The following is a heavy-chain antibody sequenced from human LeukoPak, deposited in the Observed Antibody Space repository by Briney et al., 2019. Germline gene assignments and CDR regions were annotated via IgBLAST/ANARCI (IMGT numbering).Heavy chain of an antibody. CDR3: AREGDYYDMWFDP. J-gene: IGHJ5*02. Sequence: SETLSLTCIVSSGSISSYYWSWIRQPPGKGLEWIGYIYYSGSTNYNPSLKSRVTISVDTSKNQFSLKLSSVTAADTAVYYCAREGDYYDMWFDPWGQGTLVTVSS. CDR1: SGSISSYY. V-gene: IGHV4-59*01. D-gene: IGHD3-22*01. CDR2: IYYSGST.